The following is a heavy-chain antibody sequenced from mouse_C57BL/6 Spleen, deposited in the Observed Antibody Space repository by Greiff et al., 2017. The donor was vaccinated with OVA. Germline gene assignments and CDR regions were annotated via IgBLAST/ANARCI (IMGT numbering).Heavy chain of an antibody. CDR1: GFTFSSYA. CDR2: ISDGGSYT. V-gene: IGHV5-4*01. D-gene: IGHD3-1*01. J-gene: IGHJ3*01. CDR3: ARGATGPFAY. Sequence: EVQLVESGGGLVKPGGSLKLSCAASGFTFSSYAMSWVRQTPEKRLEWVATISDGGSYTYYPDNVKVRFTISRDNAKNNLYLQVSQLKCEGTAMYYCARGATGPFAYWGQGTLVTVSA.